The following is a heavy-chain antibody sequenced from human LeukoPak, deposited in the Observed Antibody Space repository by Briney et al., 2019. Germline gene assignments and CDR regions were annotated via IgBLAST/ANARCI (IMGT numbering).Heavy chain of an antibody. Sequence: GGSLRLSCAASGFTFSSYVMTWVRQAPGKGLEWVSSISASGGTTYYADSVKGRFTISRDNSKDTVYMQMNSLRAEDTAVYYCAKRKVATEYYFDYWGQGTLVTVSS. V-gene: IGHV3-23*01. CDR2: ISASGGTT. J-gene: IGHJ4*02. CDR3: AKRKVATEYYFDY. D-gene: IGHD1-26*01. CDR1: GFTFSSYV.